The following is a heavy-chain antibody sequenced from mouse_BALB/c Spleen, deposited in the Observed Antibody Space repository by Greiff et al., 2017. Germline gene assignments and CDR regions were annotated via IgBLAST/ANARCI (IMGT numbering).Heavy chain of an antibody. J-gene: IGHJ1*01. V-gene: IGHV1-5*01. Sequence: EVQLQQSGTVLARPGASVKMSCKASGYSFTSYWMHWVKQRPGQGLEWIGAIYPGNSDTSSNQKFKGKAKLTAVTSASTAYMELSSLTNEGSAVYYCTRLDYYSREGRYFDVWGAGTTVTVSS. D-gene: IGHD1-1*01. CDR1: GYSFTSYW. CDR3: TRLDYYSREGRYFDV. CDR2: IYPGNSDT.